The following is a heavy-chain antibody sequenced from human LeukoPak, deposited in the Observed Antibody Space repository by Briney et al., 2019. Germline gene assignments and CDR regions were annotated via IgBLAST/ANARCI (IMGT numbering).Heavy chain of an antibody. Sequence: SETLSLTCAVSGGSISSYYWSWIRQPAGKGLEWIGRIYSSGGTNYNPSIKCRVTISVDTSKNQSSLKLSCVTAADTAVYYCARGSSIAARPGVYWGQGTLVTVSS. CDR3: ARGSSIAARPGVY. V-gene: IGHV4-4*07. CDR2: IYSSGGT. D-gene: IGHD6-6*01. CDR1: GGSISSYY. J-gene: IGHJ4*02.